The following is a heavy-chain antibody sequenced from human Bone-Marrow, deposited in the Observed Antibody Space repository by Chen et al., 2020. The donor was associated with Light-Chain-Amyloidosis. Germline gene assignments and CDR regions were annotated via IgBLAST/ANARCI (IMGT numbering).Heavy chain of an antibody. V-gene: IGHV3-23*04. Sequence: EVQLVESGGGLLQRGGSLRLSCAASGFAFSSYELSWAGQAPGKGLVWVSPISGSGGSRYYGDSVKGLLTISRDNSKRALFLQMNSLRAEDTAVYYCAKDISYDDILPGYPADAFDIWGQGTMVTVSS. D-gene: IGHD3-9*01. J-gene: IGHJ3*02. CDR2: ISGSGGSR. CDR1: GFAFSSYE. CDR3: AKDISYDDILPGYPADAFDI.